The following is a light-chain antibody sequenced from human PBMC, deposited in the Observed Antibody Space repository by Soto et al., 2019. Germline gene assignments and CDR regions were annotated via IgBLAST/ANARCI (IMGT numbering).Light chain of an antibody. CDR1: QSISSW. CDR2: KAS. J-gene: IGKJ1*01. CDR3: KKYNSYSWT. Sequence: DIQMTQSPSTLSASVGDRVTITCRASQSISSWLAWYQQKPGKAPKLLIYKASSLESGVPSRFSGSGSGTEFTLTISNLQPDDFATYYCKKYNSYSWTFGQGTKVEIK. V-gene: IGKV1-5*03.